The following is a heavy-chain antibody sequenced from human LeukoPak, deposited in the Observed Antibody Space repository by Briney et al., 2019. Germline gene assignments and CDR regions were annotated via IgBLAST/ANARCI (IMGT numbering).Heavy chain of an antibody. CDR1: RFTFSSYW. CDR3: ARDQTYCSGGSCYLTHSFDI. Sequence: GGSLRLSCAASRFTFSSYWMSWVRRSPGKGLEWVANIKQDGSEKYYVDSVKGRFTISRDNAKNSLYLQMNSLRAEDTAVYYCARDQTYCSGGSCYLTHSFDIWGQGTMVTVSS. J-gene: IGHJ3*02. D-gene: IGHD2-15*01. V-gene: IGHV3-7*01. CDR2: IKQDGSEK.